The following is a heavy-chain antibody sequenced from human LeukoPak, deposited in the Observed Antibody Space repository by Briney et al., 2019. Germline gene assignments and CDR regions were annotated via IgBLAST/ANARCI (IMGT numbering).Heavy chain of an antibody. D-gene: IGHD2-2*01. V-gene: IGHV4-34*01. Sequence: SETLSLTCAVYGGSFSGYYWSWIRQPPGKGLERIGEINHSGSTNYNPSLKSRVTISVDTSKNQFSLKLSSVTAADTAVYYCARHFLRRYQLLSWLDPWGQGTLVTVSS. CDR2: INHSGST. J-gene: IGHJ5*02. CDR1: GGSFSGYY. CDR3: ARHFLRRYQLLSWLDP.